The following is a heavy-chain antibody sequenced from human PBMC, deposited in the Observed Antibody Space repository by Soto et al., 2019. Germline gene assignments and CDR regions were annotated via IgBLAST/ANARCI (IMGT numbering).Heavy chain of an antibody. CDR2: IWYDGSNK. D-gene: IGHD3-22*01. CDR3: ARDRRWLSPFDAFDT. J-gene: IGHJ3*02. CDR1: GFTFSSYG. Sequence: GGSLRLSCAASGFTFSSYGMHWVRQAPGKGLEWVAVIWYDGSNKYYADSVKGRFTISRDKSKNTLYLQMNSLRAEDTAVYYCARDRRWLSPFDAFDTWGQGTMVTVSS. V-gene: IGHV3-33*01.